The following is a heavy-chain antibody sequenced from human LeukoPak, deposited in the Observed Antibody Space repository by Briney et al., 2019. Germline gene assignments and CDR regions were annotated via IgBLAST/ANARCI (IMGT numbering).Heavy chain of an antibody. CDR3: ARSIVVNNWFDP. CDR1: GYTFTSYG. J-gene: IGHJ5*02. V-gene: IGHV1-18*01. D-gene: IGHD3-22*01. Sequence: ASVKVSCKASGYTFTSYGVSWVRQAPGQGLEWMGWISAYNGNTNYAQKLQGRVTMTTDTSTSTAYMELRSLRSDDTAVYYCARSIVVNNWFDPWGQGTLVTVSS. CDR2: ISAYNGNT.